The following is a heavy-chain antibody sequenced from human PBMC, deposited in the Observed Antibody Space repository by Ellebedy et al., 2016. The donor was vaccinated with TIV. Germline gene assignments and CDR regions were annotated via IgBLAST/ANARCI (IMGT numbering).Heavy chain of an antibody. Sequence: PGGSLRLSCAASGFTFSSYAMSWVRQAPGKGLEWVSAISGSGGSTYYADSVKGRLTLSRDNSKNTLYLQMNSLRAEDTAVYYCAKSPRDDYGGNSGFDAFDIWGQGTMVTVSS. J-gene: IGHJ3*02. D-gene: IGHD4-23*01. CDR2: ISGSGGST. CDR1: GFTFSSYA. CDR3: AKSPRDDYGGNSGFDAFDI. V-gene: IGHV3-23*01.